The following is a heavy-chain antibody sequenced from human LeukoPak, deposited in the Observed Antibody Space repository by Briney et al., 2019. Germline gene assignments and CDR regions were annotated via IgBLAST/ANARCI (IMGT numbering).Heavy chain of an antibody. V-gene: IGHV4-59*01. J-gene: IGHJ3*02. CDR3: AREMFVPGYYTQDAFDI. CDR1: GGSIRSYF. CDR2: IYYSGST. D-gene: IGHD3/OR15-3a*01. Sequence: SETLSLTCTVSGGSIRSYFWSWIRQSPGKGLEWIGYIYYSGSTNYNPSLKSRVAISVDTSKDQFSLKLSSVTAADTAVYFCAREMFVPGYYTQDAFDIWGQGTMVTVSS.